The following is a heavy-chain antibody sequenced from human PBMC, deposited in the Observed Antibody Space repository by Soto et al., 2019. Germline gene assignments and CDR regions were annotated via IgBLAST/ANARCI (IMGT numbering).Heavy chain of an antibody. Sequence: QVQLVQSGAEVKKPGASVKVSCKASGYTFTSYGISWVRQAPGQGLEWMGWISAYNGNTNYAQKLQGRVTMTTDTSTSTAYMELRSLRSDDTAVYYCARLEAYYDSSGYDNWFDPVGQGTLVTVSS. D-gene: IGHD3-22*01. V-gene: IGHV1-18*01. J-gene: IGHJ5*02. CDR3: ARLEAYYDSSGYDNWFDP. CDR2: ISAYNGNT. CDR1: GYTFTSYG.